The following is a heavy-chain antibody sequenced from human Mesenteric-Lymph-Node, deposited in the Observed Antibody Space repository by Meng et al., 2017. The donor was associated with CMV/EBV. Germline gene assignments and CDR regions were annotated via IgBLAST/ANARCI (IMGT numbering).Heavy chain of an antibody. D-gene: IGHD5-12*01. CDR2: INPVRGIV. Sequence: SVKVSCKASGGTFSRNAISWVRQAPGHGLEWMGGINPVRGIVNYAQKFQGRFTITADKSTNTPYLELTSLRPDDTAIYYCAKEGRGYGGFDSTGSCYGLDHWGQGTLVTVSS. CDR1: GGTFSRNA. CDR3: AKEGRGYGGFDSTGSCYGLDH. V-gene: IGHV1-69*10. J-gene: IGHJ4*02.